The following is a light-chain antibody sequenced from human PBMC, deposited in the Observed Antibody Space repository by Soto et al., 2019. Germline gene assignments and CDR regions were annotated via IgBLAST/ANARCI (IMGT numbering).Light chain of an antibody. CDR2: SAS. CDR3: LQDYNFPLT. Sequence: AIQMTQSPSSLSASVGDRVTITCRASQGIRDDLGWYQQKPGKAPKLLIYSASTLPSGVPSRFSGSGSGTDFTLTITSLQPEDFATYYCLQDYNFPLTFGGGTKVEI. J-gene: IGKJ4*01. V-gene: IGKV1-6*01. CDR1: QGIRDD.